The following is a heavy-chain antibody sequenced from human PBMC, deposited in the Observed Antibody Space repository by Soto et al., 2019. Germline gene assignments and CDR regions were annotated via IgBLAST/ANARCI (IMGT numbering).Heavy chain of an antibody. V-gene: IGHV1-24*01. J-gene: IGHJ4*02. CDR3: ATARDPYSSGWYGRAFDY. CDR1: RYTLTELS. CDR2: FDPEDGET. D-gene: IGHD6-19*01. Sequence: ASVKVSCKVSRYTLTELSMHWVRQAPGKGLEWMGGFDPEDGETIYSQKFQGRVTMTEDTSTDTAYMELSSLRSEDTAVYYCATARDPYSSGWYGRAFDYWGQGTLVTVSS.